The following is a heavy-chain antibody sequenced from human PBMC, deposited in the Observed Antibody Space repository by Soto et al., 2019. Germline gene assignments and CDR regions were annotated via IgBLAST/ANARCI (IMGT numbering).Heavy chain of an antibody. CDR2: INPNSGGT. CDR1: GYTFTGYY. J-gene: IGHJ4*02. CDR3: ARVGDYDFWSGYWHFDY. Sequence: ASVKVSCKASGYTFTGYYMHWVRQAPGQGLEWMGWINPNSGGTNYAQKSQGRVTMTRDTSISTAYMELSRLRSDDTAVYYCARVGDYDFWSGYWHFDYWGQGTLVTVSS. D-gene: IGHD3-3*01. V-gene: IGHV1-2*02.